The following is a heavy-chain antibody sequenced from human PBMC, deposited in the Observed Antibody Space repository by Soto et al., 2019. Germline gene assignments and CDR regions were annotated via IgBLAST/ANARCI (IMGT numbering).Heavy chain of an antibody. CDR2: ISDSGGSR. CDR1: GFTFSSYA. D-gene: IGHD2-15*01. V-gene: IGHV3-23*01. CDR3: AWYALGISPWWYYWFDR. Sequence: VQLLESGGGLVQPGGSLRLSCAASGFTFSSYAMNWVRQTPGGGLEWVSGISDSGGSRYYADSVKGRFTISRDNSKNTLYQQMDSLRAEDTGVYYCAWYALGISPWWYYWFDRWGQGTLVSVSS. J-gene: IGHJ5*02.